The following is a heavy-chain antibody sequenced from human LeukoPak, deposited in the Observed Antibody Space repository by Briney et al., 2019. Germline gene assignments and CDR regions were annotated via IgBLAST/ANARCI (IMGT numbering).Heavy chain of an antibody. J-gene: IGHJ4*02. CDR1: GYTFTNYG. V-gene: IGHV1-18*01. CDR2: ISVYNGNT. CDR3: ARSLNYYSGNYQLYDY. Sequence: GASVTVSFKASGYTFTNYGISWVRQAPGQGLEWMGWISVYNGNTKYAQKFQGRVTMTTDTSTTTAYIELRSLRSDDTAVYYCARSLNYYSGNYQLYDYWGQGTLVTVSS. D-gene: IGHD1-26*01.